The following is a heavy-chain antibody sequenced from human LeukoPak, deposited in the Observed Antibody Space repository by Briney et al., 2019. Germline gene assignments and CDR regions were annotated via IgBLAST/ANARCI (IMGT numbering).Heavy chain of an antibody. CDR3: ARDSPGATASDY. D-gene: IGHD1-1*01. Sequence: GGSLRLSCATSGFSFTDYPMNWVRQAPGKGLEWISNIRTTAEGAKYAYYADSVKGRFTISRDNAKNSLYLQMNSLRAEDTAVYYCARDSPGATASDYWGQGTLVIVSS. CDR1: GFSFTDYP. J-gene: IGHJ4*02. CDR2: IRTTAEGAKYA. V-gene: IGHV3-21*05.